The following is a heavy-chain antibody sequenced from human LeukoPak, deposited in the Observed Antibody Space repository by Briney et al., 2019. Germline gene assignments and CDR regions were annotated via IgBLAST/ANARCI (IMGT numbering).Heavy chain of an antibody. Sequence: SETLCLTCTVSGGSMSSYYWSWIRQPPGKGLEWIGEINHSGSTNYNPSLKSRVTISVDTSKNQFSLKLSSVTAADTAVYYCARFQGIAVADPYNWFDPWGQGTLVTVSS. CDR1: GGSMSSYY. D-gene: IGHD6-19*01. V-gene: IGHV4-34*01. CDR2: INHSGST. J-gene: IGHJ5*02. CDR3: ARFQGIAVADPYNWFDP.